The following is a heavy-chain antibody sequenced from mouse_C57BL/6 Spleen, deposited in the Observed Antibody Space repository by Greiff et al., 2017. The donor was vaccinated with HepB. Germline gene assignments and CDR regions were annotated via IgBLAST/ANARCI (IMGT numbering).Heavy chain of an antibody. CDR1: GYTFTSYW. CDR3: ARSAYDYQYYFDY. V-gene: IGHV1-64*01. D-gene: IGHD2-4*01. J-gene: IGHJ2*01. Sequence: VQLQQSGAELVKPGASVKLSCKASGYTFTSYWMHWVKQRPGQGLEWIGMIHPNSGSTNYNEKFKSKATLTVDKSSSTAYMQLSSLTSEDSAVYYCARSAYDYQYYFDYWGQGTTLTVSS. CDR2: IHPNSGST.